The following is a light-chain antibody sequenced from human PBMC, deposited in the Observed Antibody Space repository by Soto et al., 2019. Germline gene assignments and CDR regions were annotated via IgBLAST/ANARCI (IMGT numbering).Light chain of an antibody. Sequence: DMRATQSPPSLPASVGDRVTITCRASQSISSSLNWYQQKPGKAPKLLIYGASTLQSGVPYRFSGSGSGTDFTLTISSLQAEDVAIYYCQQYYSSPLTFGEGTRLE. CDR1: QSISSS. J-gene: IGKJ4*01. CDR2: GAS. V-gene: IGKV1-27*01. CDR3: QQYYSSPLT.